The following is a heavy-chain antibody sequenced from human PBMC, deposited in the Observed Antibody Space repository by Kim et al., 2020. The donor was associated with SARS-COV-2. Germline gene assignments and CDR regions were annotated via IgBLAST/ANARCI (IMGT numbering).Heavy chain of an antibody. V-gene: IGHV4-34*01. CDR3: ARGVPGY. CDR2: SGST. J-gene: IGHJ4*02. Sequence: SGSTNYNPSLQSRVTISVDTSKNQCSLKLTSVTAADTAVYYCARGVPGYWGQGTLVTVSS.